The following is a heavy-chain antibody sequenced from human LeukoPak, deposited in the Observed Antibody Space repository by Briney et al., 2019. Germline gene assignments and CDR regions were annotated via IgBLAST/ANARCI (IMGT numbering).Heavy chain of an antibody. CDR1: GFTFRSYS. Sequence: PGGSLRLSCAASGFTFRSYSINWVRQAPGKGLEWVSGITGRSNSTYYADSVKGRFIISRDNSKNTLFLQMNNLRAEDTAVYYCAKVTPYSYDSSFDHWGQGTLVTVSS. V-gene: IGHV3-23*01. CDR3: AKVTPYSYDSSFDH. J-gene: IGHJ4*02. CDR2: ITGRSNST. D-gene: IGHD3-22*01.